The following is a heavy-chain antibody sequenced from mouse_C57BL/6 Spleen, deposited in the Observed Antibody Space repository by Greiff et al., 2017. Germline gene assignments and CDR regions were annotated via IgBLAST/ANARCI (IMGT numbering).Heavy chain of an antibody. V-gene: IGHV1-59*01. Sequence: QVQLQQPGAELVRPGTSVKLSCKASGYTFTSYWMHWVKQRPGQGLEWIGVIDPSDSYTNYNQKFKGKATLTVDTSSSTAYMQLSSLTSEDSAVYYCAKEETMITTQYFDVWGTGTTVTVSS. CDR2: IDPSDSYT. CDR1: GYTFTSYW. D-gene: IGHD2-4*01. CDR3: AKEETMITTQYFDV. J-gene: IGHJ1*03.